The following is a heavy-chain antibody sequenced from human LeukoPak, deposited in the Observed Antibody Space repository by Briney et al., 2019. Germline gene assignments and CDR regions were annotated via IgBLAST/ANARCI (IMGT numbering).Heavy chain of an antibody. Sequence: GGSLRLSCVASGVTFSSYGMHWVRQAPGKGLEWVAFIRYDGSNEYYTDSVKGRFTISRDNSKNTLYLQMNSLRAEDTAVYYCARDPMTAAGSKDGMDVWGQGTTVTVSS. D-gene: IGHD6-13*01. J-gene: IGHJ6*02. V-gene: IGHV3-30*02. CDR3: ARDPMTAAGSKDGMDV. CDR1: GVTFSSYG. CDR2: IRYDGSNE.